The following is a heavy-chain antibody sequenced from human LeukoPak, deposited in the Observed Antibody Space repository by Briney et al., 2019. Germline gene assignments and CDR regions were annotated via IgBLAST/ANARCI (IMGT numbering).Heavy chain of an antibody. D-gene: IGHD3-3*01. CDR1: GYTFTSYW. V-gene: IGHV5-51*01. CDR2: IYPGDSDT. J-gene: IGHJ6*03. CDR3: ARLGFWSGSSMDV. Sequence: GESLKISCRASGYTFTSYWIGWVRQMPGKGLEWMGIIYPGDSDTRYSPSFQGQVTISADKSISTAYLQWSSLKASDTAMYYCARLGFWSGSSMDVWGKGTTVTVSS.